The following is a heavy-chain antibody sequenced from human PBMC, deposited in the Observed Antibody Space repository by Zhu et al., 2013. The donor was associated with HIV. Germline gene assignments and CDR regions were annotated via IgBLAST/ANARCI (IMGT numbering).Heavy chain of an antibody. J-gene: IGHJ6*02. CDR3: AREKKGVVAATSWYYYYGMDV. Sequence: QVQLVQSGAEVKKPGSSVKVSCKASGGTFSSYAISWVRQAPGQGLEWMGGIIPIFGTANYAQKFQGRVTITADKSTSTAYMELSSLRSEDTAVYYCAREKKGVVAATSWYYYYGMDVWGQGTTVTVSS. V-gene: IGHV1-69*06. D-gene: IGHD2-15*01. CDR1: GGTFSSYA. CDR2: IIPIFGTA.